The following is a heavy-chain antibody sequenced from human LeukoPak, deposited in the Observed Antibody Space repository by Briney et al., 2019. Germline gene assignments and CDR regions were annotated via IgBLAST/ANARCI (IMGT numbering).Heavy chain of an antibody. Sequence: GGSLRLSCAASGFTFSSYSMNWVRQAPGKGLEWVSSISSSSSHIYYADSVKGRFTISRDNAKNSLYLQMNSLRAEDTAVYYCARDFKYYYDSSGLDYWGQGTLVTVSS. J-gene: IGHJ4*02. CDR3: ARDFKYYYDSSGLDY. D-gene: IGHD3-22*01. V-gene: IGHV3-21*01. CDR1: GFTFSSYS. CDR2: ISSSSSHI.